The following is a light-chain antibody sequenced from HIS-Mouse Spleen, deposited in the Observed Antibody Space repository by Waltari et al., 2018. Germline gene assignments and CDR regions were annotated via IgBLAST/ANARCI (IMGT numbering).Light chain of an antibody. V-gene: IGLV2-8*01. Sequence: QSALTQPPSASGSPGQSVTISCTGTSSDVGGYNYVSWYQQHPGKAPKLMIYEVSTRPQGVPDRFSGSKSGNTASLTVSGLQAEDEADYYCSSYAGSNNLVFGGGTKLTVL. CDR1: SSDVGGYNY. CDR3: SSYAGSNNLV. CDR2: EVS. J-gene: IGLJ2*01.